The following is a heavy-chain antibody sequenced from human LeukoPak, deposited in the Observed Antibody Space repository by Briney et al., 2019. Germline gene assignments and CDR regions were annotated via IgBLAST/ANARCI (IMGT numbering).Heavy chain of an antibody. V-gene: IGHV3-23*01. CDR3: AKVGARGCSSSTCFIY. CDR1: GFTFRSYA. D-gene: IGHD2-2*01. Sequence: PGGSLRLSCAASGFTFRSYAMSWVRRAPGKGLEWVSAISGSGDTTYYAGSVKGRFTISRDNSKNTLYLQMNSLRPEDTAVYYCAKVGARGCSSSTCFIYWGQGTLVTVSS. J-gene: IGHJ4*02. CDR2: ISGSGDTT.